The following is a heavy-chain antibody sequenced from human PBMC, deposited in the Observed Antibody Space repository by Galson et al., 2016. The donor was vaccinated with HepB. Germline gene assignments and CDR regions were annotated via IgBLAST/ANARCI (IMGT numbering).Heavy chain of an antibody. CDR3: VKHPVTTFDILTEYDGDV. D-gene: IGHD3-9*01. CDR1: AFGFSSYA. CDR2: ISRDGGRT. J-gene: IGHJ6*02. Sequence: SLRLSCAASAFGFSSYAMAWVRQAPGKGLEWVSGISRDGGRTYYADSVKGQFTICRDNSKKTLYLQLKSLRAEDTANYYCVKHPVTTFDILTEYDGDVWGQGTTVYVSS. V-gene: IGHV3-23*01.